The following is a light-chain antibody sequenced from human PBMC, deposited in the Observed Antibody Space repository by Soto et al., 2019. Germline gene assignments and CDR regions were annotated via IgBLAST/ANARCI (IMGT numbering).Light chain of an antibody. CDR3: QHRFNWPWT. V-gene: IGKV3-11*01. J-gene: IGKJ1*01. CDR1: QSVIRY. CDR2: DAS. Sequence: EIVMTQSAATVSGSPGERATLSWRASQSVIRYLAWYQQRPGQAPRLLIYDASYRATGIPARFSGSVSGTDFTLTISSLETEDFAVYYCQHRFNWPWTFGQGTKVDIK.